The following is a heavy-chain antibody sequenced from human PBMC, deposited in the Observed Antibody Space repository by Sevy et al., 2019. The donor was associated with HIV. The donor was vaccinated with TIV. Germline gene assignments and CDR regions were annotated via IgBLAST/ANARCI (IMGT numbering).Heavy chain of an antibody. CDR3: AATPRSDFWSGPFDY. Sequence: GGSLRPSCAASGFTVSSNYMSWVRQAPGKGLEWVSVIYSGGSTYYADSVKGRFSISRDNSKNTLYLQMNSLRAEDTAVYYCAATPRSDFWSGPFDYWGQGTLVTVSS. CDR2: IYSGGST. D-gene: IGHD3-3*01. J-gene: IGHJ4*02. CDR1: GFTVSSNY. V-gene: IGHV3-53*01.